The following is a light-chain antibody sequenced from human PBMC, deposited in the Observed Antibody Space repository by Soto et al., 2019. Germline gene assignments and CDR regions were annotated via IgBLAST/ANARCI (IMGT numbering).Light chain of an antibody. J-gene: IGKJ1*01. CDR2: GTS. CDR3: QQYDKSPWT. Sequence: EVVWTQSPGTLSLSPGERATLSCRARQIVSSSFLAWYQQKPGQAPRLLTHGTSNRATGIPVRFSGSGSGTDFTLTISRLEPEDFALYYCQQYDKSPWTFGQGTKVEIK. CDR1: QIVSSSF. V-gene: IGKV3-20*01.